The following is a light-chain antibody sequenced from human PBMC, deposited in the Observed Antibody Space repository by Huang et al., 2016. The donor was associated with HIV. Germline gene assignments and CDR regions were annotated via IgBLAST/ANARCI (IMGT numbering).Light chain of an antibody. V-gene: IGKV4-1*01. CDR3: HQYYATGT. Sequence: DIVMTQSPDSLAVSLGERATINCKSSQSLLYSSNNKNYLAWYQQKPGQPPKLLIYWASTRESGVPDRFSGSGCETDFTLTISSLQAEDVAVYYCHQYYATGTFGQGTKVEI. CDR2: WAS. CDR1: QSLLYSSNNKNY. J-gene: IGKJ1*01.